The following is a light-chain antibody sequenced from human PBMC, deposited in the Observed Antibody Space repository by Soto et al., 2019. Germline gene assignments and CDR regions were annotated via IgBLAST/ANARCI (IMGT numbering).Light chain of an antibody. V-gene: IGLV2-14*01. CDR2: EVS. Sequence: QSALTQPASVSGSPGQSVTISCTGTSSDVGGYDFVSWYQQHPDKAPRLMIYEVSDRPSGISTRFSGSKSGNTASLTISGLQPEDDADYYCSSNTSISTLVFGGGTQLTVL. J-gene: IGLJ3*02. CDR1: SSDVGGYDF. CDR3: SSNTSISTLV.